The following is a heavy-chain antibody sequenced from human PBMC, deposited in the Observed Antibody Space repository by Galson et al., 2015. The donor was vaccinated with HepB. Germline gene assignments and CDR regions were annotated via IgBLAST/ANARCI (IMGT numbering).Heavy chain of an antibody. CDR3: ARALGGSYFYGMDV. CDR1: GGSTSSSSYY. D-gene: IGHD3-16*02. J-gene: IGHJ6*02. Sequence: ATLSLTCTVSGGSTSSSSYYWNWIRQSPGKGLEWVGSVYYSGVTYYNPSLKSRVTISVDTSKNEFSLRVSSVTAADTALYYCARALGGSYFYGMDVWGQGTTVAVSS. CDR2: VYYSGVT. V-gene: IGHV4-39*01.